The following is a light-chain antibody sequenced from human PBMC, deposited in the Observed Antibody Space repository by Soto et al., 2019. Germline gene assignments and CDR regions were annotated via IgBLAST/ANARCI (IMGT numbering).Light chain of an antibody. CDR3: NSYTSSSTLV. J-gene: IGLJ2*01. V-gene: IGLV2-14*03. CDR1: NSDVGGYNS. Sequence: QSALTQPASVSGSPGQSITISCTGTNSDVGGYNSVSWYQHHPGKAPKLMIYDVSNRPSGVSNRFPGSKSGNTASLTISGLQAEDEADYYCNSYTSSSTLVFGGGTKVNVL. CDR2: DVS.